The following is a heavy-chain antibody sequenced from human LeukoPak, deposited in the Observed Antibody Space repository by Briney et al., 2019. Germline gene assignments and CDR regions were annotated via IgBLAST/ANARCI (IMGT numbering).Heavy chain of an antibody. V-gene: IGHV3-11*01. CDR3: ARQDRCSRWTTYYFDF. Sequence: LSLTCAVYGGSFSGYYWSWIRQPPGKGLEWVSYVSSSGSSIYYADSVKGRFTISRDNAKNLLYLQMNSLRAEDTAVYYCARQDRCSRWTTYYFDFWGQGTLVTVSS. J-gene: IGHJ4*02. CDR2: VSSSGSSI. CDR1: GGSFSGYY. D-gene: IGHD6-13*01.